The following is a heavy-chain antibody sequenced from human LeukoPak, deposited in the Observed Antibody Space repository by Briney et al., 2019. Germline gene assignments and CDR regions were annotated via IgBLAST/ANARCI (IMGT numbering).Heavy chain of an antibody. J-gene: IGHJ4*02. CDR1: GRSFSGYY. CDR3: ARGRPGRGYSYGAGEFDY. CDR2: INHSGST. Sequence: SETLSLTCAVYGRSFSGYYWSWIRQPPGKGLEWIGEINHSGSTNYNPSLKSRVTISVDTSKNQFSLKLSSVTAADTAVYYCARGRPGRGYSYGAGEFDYWGQGTLVTVSS. D-gene: IGHD5-18*01. V-gene: IGHV4-34*01.